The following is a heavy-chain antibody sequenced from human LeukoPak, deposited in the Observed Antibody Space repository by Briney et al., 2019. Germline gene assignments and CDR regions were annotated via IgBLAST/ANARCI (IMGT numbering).Heavy chain of an antibody. J-gene: IGHJ4*02. Sequence: GRSLRLSCAASGFTFSSYAMSWVRQAPGKGLKWASAITGSGGGTYSADSVKGRFTISRDNSKNTLYLQMNSLRAEDTAVYYCAKDLYYDSSGYTFDYWGQGTLVTVSS. D-gene: IGHD3-22*01. CDR3: AKDLYYDSSGYTFDY. CDR1: GFTFSSYA. CDR2: ITGSGGGT. V-gene: IGHV3-23*01.